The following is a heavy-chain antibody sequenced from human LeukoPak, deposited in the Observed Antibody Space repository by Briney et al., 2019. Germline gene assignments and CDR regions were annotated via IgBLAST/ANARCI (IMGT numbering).Heavy chain of an antibody. Sequence: ASVKVSCKASGGTFSSYAISWVRQAPGQGLEWMGRIIPILGIANYAQKFQGRVTITADKSTSTAYMELSSLRSEDTAVYYCASGTAVDPLGVYYFDYWGQGTLVTVSS. CDR2: IIPILGIA. D-gene: IGHD6-19*01. CDR3: ASGTAVDPLGVYYFDY. J-gene: IGHJ4*02. V-gene: IGHV1-69*04. CDR1: GGTFSSYA.